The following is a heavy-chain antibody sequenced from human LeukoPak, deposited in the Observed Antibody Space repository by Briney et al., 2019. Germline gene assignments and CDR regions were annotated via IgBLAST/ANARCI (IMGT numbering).Heavy chain of an antibody. J-gene: IGHJ4*02. V-gene: IGHV3-21*01. D-gene: IGHD6-13*01. CDR1: GFTFSSYS. Sequence: GRSLRLPCAASGFTFSSYSMNWVRQAPGKGLEWVSSISSSSSYIYYADSVKGRFTISRDNAKNSLYLQMNSLRAEDTAVYYCARDYPIAAAYYFDYWGQGTLVTVSS. CDR3: ARDYPIAAAYYFDY. CDR2: ISSSSSYI.